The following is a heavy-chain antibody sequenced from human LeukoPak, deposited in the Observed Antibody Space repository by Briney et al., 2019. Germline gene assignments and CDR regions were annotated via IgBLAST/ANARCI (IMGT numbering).Heavy chain of an antibody. D-gene: IGHD6-13*01. Sequence: SETLSLTCTVSGGSISSYYWSWIRQPAGKGLEWIGRIYTSGSTNYNSSLKSRVTMSVDTSKNQFSLRLSSVTAADTAVYYCASSAGPIAAAGNFYYCYMDVWGKGTTVTVSS. CDR1: GGSISSYY. J-gene: IGHJ6*04. CDR2: IYTSGST. CDR3: ASSAGPIAAAGNFYYCYMDV. V-gene: IGHV4-4*07.